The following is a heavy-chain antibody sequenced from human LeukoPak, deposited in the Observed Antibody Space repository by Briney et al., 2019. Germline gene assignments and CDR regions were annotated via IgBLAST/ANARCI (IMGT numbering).Heavy chain of an antibody. CDR3: ARDVPSITIFGPRHGWFDP. Sequence: SVKVSCKASGGTFSSYAISWVRQAPGQGLEWMGGIIPIFGTASYAQKFQGRVTITADESTSTAYMELSSLRSEDTAVYYCARDVPSITIFGPRHGWFDPWGQGTLVTVSS. D-gene: IGHD3-3*01. CDR1: GGTFSSYA. V-gene: IGHV1-69*13. J-gene: IGHJ5*02. CDR2: IIPIFGTA.